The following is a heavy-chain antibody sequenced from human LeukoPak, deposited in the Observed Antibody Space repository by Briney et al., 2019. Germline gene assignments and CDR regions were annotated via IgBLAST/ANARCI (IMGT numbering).Heavy chain of an antibody. CDR3: ARGASPKDAVFFDY. CDR1: GVSITSGSYY. Sequence: SQTLSLTCSVSGVSITSGSYYWGWIRQSAGKGLEWIGRVHSSGDIYHNAAFRSRAAVSGDASKNQFSLQLNSVTVADTAVYYCARGASPKDAVFFDYWGQGALITVSS. CDR2: VHSSGDI. D-gene: IGHD3-16*01. J-gene: IGHJ4*02. V-gene: IGHV4-61*02.